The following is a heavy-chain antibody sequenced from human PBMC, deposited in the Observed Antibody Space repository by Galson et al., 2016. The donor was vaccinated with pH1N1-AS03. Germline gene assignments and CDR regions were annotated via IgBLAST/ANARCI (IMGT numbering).Heavy chain of an antibody. J-gene: IGHJ3*01. Sequence: LRLSCAAPGFTFSGYWMTWVRQAPGKGLEWVANIKQDSSEKHYVDSVKGRFTISRDNAKNSLYLQMNSLRVEDTAIYYCARGKDFWSGYPNDPFDLWGQGTMVTVSS. D-gene: IGHD3-3*01. CDR3: ARGKDFWSGYPNDPFDL. CDR1: GFTFSGYW. V-gene: IGHV3-7*03. CDR2: IKQDSSEK.